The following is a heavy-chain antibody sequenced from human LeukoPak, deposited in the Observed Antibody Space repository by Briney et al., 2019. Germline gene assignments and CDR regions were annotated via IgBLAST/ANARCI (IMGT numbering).Heavy chain of an antibody. CDR2: ISSSSSYI. V-gene: IGHV3-21*01. J-gene: IGHJ3*02. D-gene: IGHD6-13*01. CDR3: ARETAAAGTGAFDI. Sequence: GGSLRLSCAASGFTFSNYSMNWVRQAPGKGLEWVSSISSSSSYIYYADSVKGRFTISRDNAKNSLCLQMNSLRAEDTAVYYCARETAAAGTGAFDIWGQGTMVTVSS. CDR1: GFTFSNYS.